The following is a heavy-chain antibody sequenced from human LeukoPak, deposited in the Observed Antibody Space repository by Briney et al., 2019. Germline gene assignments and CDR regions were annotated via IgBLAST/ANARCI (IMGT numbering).Heavy chain of an antibody. V-gene: IGHV4-4*07. J-gene: IGHJ4*02. Sequence: SETLSLTCTVSGGSLSTYYWSWIRQPAGKGLEWIGRIYTTGSTNYNPSLRSRVTMSVATSKKQFSLRLSSVTAADTAVYYCAAGSQSTVLIRGGEGTLVTVSS. D-gene: IGHD3-16*01. CDR2: IYTTGST. CDR3: AAGSQSTVLIR. CDR1: GGSLSTYY.